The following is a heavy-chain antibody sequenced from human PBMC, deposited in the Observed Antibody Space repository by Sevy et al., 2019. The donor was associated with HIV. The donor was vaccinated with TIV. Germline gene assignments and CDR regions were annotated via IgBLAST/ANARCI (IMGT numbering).Heavy chain of an antibody. CDR2: ISGSGGST. CDR3: AKRPYSSGWFVSFDY. J-gene: IGHJ4*02. D-gene: IGHD6-19*01. Sequence: GGSLRLSCAASGFTFSSYAMSWVRQAPGKGLEWVSAISGSGGSTYYADSVKGRFTISRDNSKNTLYLQMNSLIAEDTAVYYCAKRPYSSGWFVSFDYWGQGTLVTVSS. CDR1: GFTFSSYA. V-gene: IGHV3-23*01.